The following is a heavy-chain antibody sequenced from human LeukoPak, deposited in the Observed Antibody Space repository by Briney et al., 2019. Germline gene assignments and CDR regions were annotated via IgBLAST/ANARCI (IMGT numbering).Heavy chain of an antibody. J-gene: IGHJ4*02. D-gene: IGHD6-13*01. V-gene: IGHV3-30*18. Sequence: GGSLRLSRVASVFTFSSYGMHWGRQAPGKRLEWGAVISDEGSKKYYADSVKGRFNISRDNSKNTLYLQMNSLRAEDTAVYYCAKFLSRYGSSWPMDYWGQGTLVTVSS. CDR3: AKFLSRYGSSWPMDY. CDR1: VFTFSSYG. CDR2: ISDEGSKK.